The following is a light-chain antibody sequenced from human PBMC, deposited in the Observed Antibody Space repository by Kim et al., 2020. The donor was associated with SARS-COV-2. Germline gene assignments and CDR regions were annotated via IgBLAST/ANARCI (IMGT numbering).Light chain of an antibody. CDR2: RNN. CDR1: SNNGGNQG. V-gene: IGLV10-54*01. Sequence: TATFTSTRSSNNGGNQGAAWLKQHQGHPPKLLSYRNNNRPSGISERITASRSGNIASLTITGLQPEDEADYDCSAWDTRLSVWVFGGGTQLTVL. J-gene: IGLJ3*02. CDR3: SAWDTRLSVWV.